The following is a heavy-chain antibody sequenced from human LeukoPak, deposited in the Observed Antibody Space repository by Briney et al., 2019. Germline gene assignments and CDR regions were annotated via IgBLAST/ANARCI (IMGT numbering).Heavy chain of an antibody. D-gene: IGHD6-13*01. CDR2: IIPIFGTA. J-gene: IGHJ3*02. CDR3: ARRLAAAGRSPYAFDI. CDR1: GGTFSSYA. V-gene: IGHV1-69*13. Sequence: SVKVSCKASGGTFSSYAISWVRQAPGQGLEWMGGIIPIFGTANYAQKFQGRVTITADESTSTAYMELSSLRSEDTAVYYCARRLAAAGRSPYAFDIWGQGTVVTVSS.